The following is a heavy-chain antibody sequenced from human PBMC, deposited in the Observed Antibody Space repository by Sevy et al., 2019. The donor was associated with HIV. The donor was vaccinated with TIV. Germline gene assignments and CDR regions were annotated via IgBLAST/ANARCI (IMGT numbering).Heavy chain of an antibody. D-gene: IGHD6-19*01. CDR2: IIRIFGTA. J-gene: IGHJ6*03. Sequence: ASVKVSCKASGGTFSSYAISWVRQAPGQGLEWMGGIIRIFGTANYGQKFQGRVTITADEPTSRAYLELSSLRSEDTAVYYCAGDMRLEVAGYYYYYMDVWGQGTTVTVSS. CDR3: AGDMRLEVAGYYYYYMDV. V-gene: IGHV1-69*13. CDR1: GGTFSSYA.